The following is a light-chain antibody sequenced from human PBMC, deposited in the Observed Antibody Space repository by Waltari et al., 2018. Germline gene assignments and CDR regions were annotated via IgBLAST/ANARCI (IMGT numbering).Light chain of an antibody. CDR3: CSYAGSSTVM. V-gene: IGLV2-23*02. Sequence: QSALTQPASVSGSPGQSITISCTGTTSNVGNYDLVSWYQQHPGKAPKLIISEVNKRSSGISDRFSGSKSGNTASLTISGLLTEDEADYYCCSYAGSSTVMFGGGTKLTVL. CDR2: EVN. J-gene: IGLJ3*02. CDR1: TSNVGNYDL.